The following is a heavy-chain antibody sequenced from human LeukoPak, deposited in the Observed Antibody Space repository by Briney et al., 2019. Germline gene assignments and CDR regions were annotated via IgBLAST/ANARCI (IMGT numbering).Heavy chain of an antibody. J-gene: IGHJ4*01. CDR2: IYSDNT. Sequence: GGSLRLSCTVSGFTVSSNSMSWVRQAPGKGLEWVSFIYSDNTHYSDSVKGRFTISRDNSKNTLYLQMNSLRPEDTALYYCSTDPRLLIYWGHGTLVTVSS. D-gene: IGHD2-8*01. CDR3: STDPRLLIY. CDR1: GFTVSSNS. V-gene: IGHV3-53*01.